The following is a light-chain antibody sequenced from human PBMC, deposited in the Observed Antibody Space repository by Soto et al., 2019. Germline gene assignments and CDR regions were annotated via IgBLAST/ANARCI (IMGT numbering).Light chain of an antibody. CDR1: SSDVGGYNY. Sequence: QSALTQPRSVSESPGQSVTISCTGTSSDVGGYNYVSWYQQHPGKAPKLMIYDVSKRPSGVPDRFSGSESGNTASLTISGLRAEDEADYYCCSYAGTPYVFGTGTKLTVL. J-gene: IGLJ1*01. CDR2: DVS. CDR3: CSYAGTPYV. V-gene: IGLV2-11*01.